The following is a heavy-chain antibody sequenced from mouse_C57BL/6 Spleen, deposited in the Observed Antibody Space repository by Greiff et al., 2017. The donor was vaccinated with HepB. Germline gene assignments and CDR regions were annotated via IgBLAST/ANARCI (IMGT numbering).Heavy chain of an antibody. V-gene: IGHV3-1*01. CDR3: ARAGVYYYAMDY. D-gene: IGHD3-1*01. J-gene: IGHJ4*01. CDR1: GYSITSGYD. Sequence: EVQLQQSGPGMVKPSQSLSLTCTVTGYSITSGYDWHWIRHFPGNKLEWMGYISYSGSTNYNPSLKSRISITHDTSKNHFFLKLNSVTTEDTATYYCARAGVYYYAMDYWGQGTSVTVSS. CDR2: ISYSGST.